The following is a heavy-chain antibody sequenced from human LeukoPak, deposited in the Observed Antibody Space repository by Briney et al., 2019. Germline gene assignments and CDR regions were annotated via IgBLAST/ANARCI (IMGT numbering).Heavy chain of an antibody. J-gene: IGHJ4*02. D-gene: IGHD2-15*01. Sequence: PGGSLRLSCAASGFTFSSYSMNWVRQAPGKGLEWVSSISSSGSYIYYADSVKGRFTISRDNAKNSLYLQMNSLRAEDTAVYYCARAPGRDYWGQGTLVTVSS. CDR2: ISSSGSYI. CDR1: GFTFSSYS. V-gene: IGHV3-21*01. CDR3: ARAPGRDY.